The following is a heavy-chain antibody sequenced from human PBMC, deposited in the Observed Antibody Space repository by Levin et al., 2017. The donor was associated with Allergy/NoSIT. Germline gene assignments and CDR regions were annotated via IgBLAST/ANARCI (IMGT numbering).Heavy chain of an antibody. CDR3: ARDYFGSGSYSTY. J-gene: IGHJ4*02. CDR1: GGSISSTGYF. CDR2: IYYSGST. V-gene: IGHV4-31*03. D-gene: IGHD3-10*01. Sequence: SQTLSLTCTVSGGSISSTGYFWNWIRQHPGKGLEWIGYIYYSGSTYYNPSLKSRVTISVDTSKNQFSLKLSSVTAADTAVYYCARDYFGSGSYSTYWGQGTLVTVSS.